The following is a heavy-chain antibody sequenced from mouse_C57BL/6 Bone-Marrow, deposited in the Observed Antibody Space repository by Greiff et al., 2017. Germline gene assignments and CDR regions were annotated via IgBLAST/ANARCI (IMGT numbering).Heavy chain of an antibody. Sequence: EVQLQQSGPELVKPGASVKISCKASGYTFTDYYMNWVKQSHGKSLEWIGDINPNNGGTSYNQKFKGKATLTVDKSSSPAYMELRSLTSEDSAVYYCARSLEWAWFAYWGQGTLVTVSA. D-gene: IGHD1-3*01. V-gene: IGHV1-26*01. J-gene: IGHJ3*01. CDR1: GYTFTDYY. CDR2: INPNNGGT. CDR3: ARSLEWAWFAY.